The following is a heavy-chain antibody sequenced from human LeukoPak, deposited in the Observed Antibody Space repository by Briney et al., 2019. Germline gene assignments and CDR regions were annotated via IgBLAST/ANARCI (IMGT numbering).Heavy chain of an antibody. V-gene: IGHV4-4*02. CDR3: ARGEWELGY. CDR1: GGSITSTNW. CDR2: INHSGST. D-gene: IGHD1-26*01. Sequence: PSGTLSLTCGVSGGSITSTNWWSWVRQPPGQGLEWIGEINHSGSTNYNPSLKSRVTISVDTSKNQFSLKLSSVTAADTAVYYCARGEWELGYWGQGTLVTVSS. J-gene: IGHJ4*02.